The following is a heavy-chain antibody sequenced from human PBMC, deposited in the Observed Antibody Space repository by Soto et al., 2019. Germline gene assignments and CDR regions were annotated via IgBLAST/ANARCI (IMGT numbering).Heavy chain of an antibody. D-gene: IGHD3-16*02. J-gene: IGHJ5*02. CDR1: GFILRNYW. Sequence: GGSLRLSCADSGFILRNYWMIWVRQAPGMGLQWVASIKEDGSEKYYVDPVKGRFTISRENAKNSLYLQMNSLRAEDTAVYYCARYRSLDPWGQGILVTVSS. CDR3: ARYRSLDP. CDR2: IKEDGSEK. V-gene: IGHV3-7*03.